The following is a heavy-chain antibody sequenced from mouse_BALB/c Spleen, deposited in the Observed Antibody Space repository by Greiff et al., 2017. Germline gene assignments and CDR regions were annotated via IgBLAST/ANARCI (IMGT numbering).Heavy chain of an antibody. CDR3: ARSYYYGSSYPLFAY. CDR2: ISYSGST. V-gene: IGHV3-2*02. D-gene: IGHD1-1*01. Sequence: EVKLQESGPGLVKPSQSLSLTCTVTGYSITSDYAWNWIRQFPGNKLEWMGYISYSGSTSYNPSLKSRISITRDTSKNQIFLQLNSVTTEDTATYYCARSYYYGSSYPLFAYWGQGTLVTVSA. CDR1: GYSITSDYA. J-gene: IGHJ3*01.